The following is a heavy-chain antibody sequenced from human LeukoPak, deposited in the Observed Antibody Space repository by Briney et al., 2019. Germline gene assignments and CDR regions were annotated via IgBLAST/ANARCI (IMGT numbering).Heavy chain of an antibody. V-gene: IGHV3-20*04. CDR1: GFTFDDYG. CDR2: INWNGGST. J-gene: IGHJ6*03. CDR3: ARETTVTTKGIYYYYMDV. D-gene: IGHD4-17*01. Sequence: GGSLRLSCAASGFTFDDYGMSWVRHAPGKGLGWVSGINWNGGSTGYADSVKGRFTISRDNAKNSLYLQMNSLRAEDTALYYCARETTVTTKGIYYYYMDVWGKGTTVTVSS.